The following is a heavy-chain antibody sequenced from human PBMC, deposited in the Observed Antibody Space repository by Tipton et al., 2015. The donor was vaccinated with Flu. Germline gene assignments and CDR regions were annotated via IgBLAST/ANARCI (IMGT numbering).Heavy chain of an antibody. CDR1: GGSISSYY. Sequence: TLSLTCAVSGGSISSYYWSWIRQPPGKGLEWIGYIYYSGSTNYNPSLKSRVTISVDTSKNQFSLKLSSVTAADTAVYYCASMGWDALRFIRWGYYFDYWGQGTLVTVSS. CDR3: ASMGWDALRFIRWGYYFDY. CDR2: IYYSGST. D-gene: IGHD3-3*01. J-gene: IGHJ4*02. V-gene: IGHV4-59*08.